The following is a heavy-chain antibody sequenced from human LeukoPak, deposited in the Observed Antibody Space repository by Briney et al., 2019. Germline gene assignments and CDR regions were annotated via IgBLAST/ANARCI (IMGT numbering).Heavy chain of an antibody. V-gene: IGHV3-23*01. J-gene: IGHJ4*02. CDR2: ISGSGGST. CDR3: AARDIVVVVAATLDY. CDR1: GFTFSGYW. D-gene: IGHD2-15*01. Sequence: GGSLRLSCAASGFTFSGYWMHWVRQAPGKGLEWVSVISGSGGSTYYADSVKGRFTISRDNSKNTLYLQMNSLRAEDTAVYYCAARDIVVVVAATLDYWGQGTLVTVSS.